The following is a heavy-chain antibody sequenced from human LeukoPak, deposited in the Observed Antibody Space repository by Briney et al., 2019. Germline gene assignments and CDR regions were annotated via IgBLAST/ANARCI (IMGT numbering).Heavy chain of an antibody. CDR2: SHTSGST. Sequence: SETLSLTCTFSGGSISSYYWSWIRQPAGKGLEWIGRSHTSGSTNYNPSLKSRVTMSVDTSKNHFSLKLSSVTAADTAVYYCARDKYYYDSSGPLLFDYWGQGTLVTVSS. D-gene: IGHD3-22*01. CDR3: ARDKYYYDSSGPLLFDY. V-gene: IGHV4-4*07. CDR1: GGSISSYY. J-gene: IGHJ4*02.